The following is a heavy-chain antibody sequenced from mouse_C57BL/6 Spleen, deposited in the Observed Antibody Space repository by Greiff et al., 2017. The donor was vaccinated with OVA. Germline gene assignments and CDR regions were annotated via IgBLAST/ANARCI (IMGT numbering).Heavy chain of an antibody. Sequence: ESGPGLVKPSQSLSLTCSVTGYSITSGYYWNWIRQFPGNKLEWMGYISYDGSNNYNPSLKNRISITRDTSKNQFFLKLNSVTTEDTATYYCAREGFYYGSYWYFDVWGTGTTVTVSS. CDR2: ISYDGSN. D-gene: IGHD1-1*01. V-gene: IGHV3-6*01. J-gene: IGHJ1*03. CDR3: AREGFYYGSYWYFDV. CDR1: GYSITSGYY.